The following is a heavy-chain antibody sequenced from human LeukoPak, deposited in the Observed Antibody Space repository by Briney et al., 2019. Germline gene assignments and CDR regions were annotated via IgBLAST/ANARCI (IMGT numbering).Heavy chain of an antibody. D-gene: IGHD4-17*01. V-gene: IGHV4-34*01. CDR3: ARAGDYVESILNWFDP. J-gene: IGHJ5*02. CDR1: GGSFSGYY. Sequence: PSETLSLTCAVYGGSFSGYYWSWIRQPPGKGLEWIGSIYHSGSTYYNPSLKSRVTISVDTSKNQFSLKLSSVTAADTAVYYCARAGDYVESILNWFDPWGQGTLVTVSS. CDR2: IYHSGST.